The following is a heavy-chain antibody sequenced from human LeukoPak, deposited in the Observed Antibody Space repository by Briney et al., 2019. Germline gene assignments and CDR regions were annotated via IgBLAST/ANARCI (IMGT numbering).Heavy chain of an antibody. CDR1: GFTFSSYA. CDR3: AKDHCSSWYDGCAFDI. V-gene: IGHV3-23*01. J-gene: IGHJ3*02. D-gene: IGHD6-13*01. Sequence: GGSLRLSCAASGFTFSSYAMSWVRQAPGKGLEWVSAISGSGGSTYYADSMKGRFTISRDNSKNTLYLQMNSLRAEDTAVYYCAKDHCSSWYDGCAFDIWGQGTMVTVSS. CDR2: ISGSGGST.